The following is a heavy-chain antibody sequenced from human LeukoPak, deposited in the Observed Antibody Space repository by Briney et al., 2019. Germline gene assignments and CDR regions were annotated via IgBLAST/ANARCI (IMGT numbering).Heavy chain of an antibody. V-gene: IGHV3-30*04. CDR1: GLTFSNYT. Sequence: GGSLRLPCVASGLTFSNYTMHWVRQAPGKGLEWVAVISYDGSNQYYADSVKGRFTISRDNSKNTLYLQMNSLRAEDTAVYYCAKDSKIVGATFRSYHYMDVWGKGTAVTVSS. CDR2: ISYDGSNQ. CDR3: AKDSKIVGATFRSYHYMDV. J-gene: IGHJ6*03. D-gene: IGHD1-26*01.